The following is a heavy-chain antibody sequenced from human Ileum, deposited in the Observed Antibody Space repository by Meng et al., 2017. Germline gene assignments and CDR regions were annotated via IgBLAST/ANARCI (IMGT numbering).Heavy chain of an antibody. D-gene: IGHD3-10*01. CDR3: ARGGGITMVRGRVDY. CDR1: GFTFSSYW. J-gene: IGHJ4*02. Sequence: GESLKISCAASGFTFSSYWMHWVRQAPGKGLVWVSRINSDGSSTSYADSVKGRFTISRDNAKNTLYLQMNSLRAEDTAVYYCARGGGITMVRGRVDYWGQGTLVTVSS. CDR2: INSDGSST. V-gene: IGHV3-74*01.